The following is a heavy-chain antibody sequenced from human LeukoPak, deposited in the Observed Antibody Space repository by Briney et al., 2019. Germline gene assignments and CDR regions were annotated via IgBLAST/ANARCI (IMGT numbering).Heavy chain of an antibody. Sequence: SETLSLTCTVSGASFSSSTYYWGWIRQPPGKGLEWIGSIYYSGSTYYNPSLQRRVTMSVDTSKNHFSLKLSSVPAADTAVYYCARHAGGIAAAGTRPFDYWGQGTLVTVSS. CDR2: IYYSGST. CDR1: GASFSSSTYY. J-gene: IGHJ4*02. V-gene: IGHV4-39*01. CDR3: ARHAGGIAAAGTRPFDY. D-gene: IGHD6-13*01.